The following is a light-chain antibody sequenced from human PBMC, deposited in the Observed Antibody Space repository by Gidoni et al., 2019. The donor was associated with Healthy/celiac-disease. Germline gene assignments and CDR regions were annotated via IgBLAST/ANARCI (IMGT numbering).Light chain of an antibody. V-gene: IGKV3-15*01. J-gene: IGKJ5*01. CDR1: KSVSSN. CDR3: QQYNNWPPIT. CDR2: GAS. Sequence: EIVMTKSPATLSVSPGERATLSCRASKSVSSNLAWYQQKPGQAPRLLIYGASTRATGIPASFSGSGSGTEFTLTISSLQSEDFAVYYCQQYNNWPPITFGQGTRLEIK.